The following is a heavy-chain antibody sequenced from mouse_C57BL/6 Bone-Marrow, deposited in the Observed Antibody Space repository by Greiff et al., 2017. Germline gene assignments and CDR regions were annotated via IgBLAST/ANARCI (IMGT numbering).Heavy chain of an antibody. CDR3: ARKGIGYFDV. CDR2: IHPTSGST. V-gene: IGHV1-64*01. Sequence: QVQLQQPGAELVKPGASVKLSCKASGYTFTSYWMHWVKQRPGQGLEWIGMIHPTSGSTNYNEKFKSKATLTVDKSSSTAYMQLSSLTSEDSAIDYCARKGIGYFDVWGTGTTVTVSS. CDR1: GYTFTSYW. J-gene: IGHJ1*03.